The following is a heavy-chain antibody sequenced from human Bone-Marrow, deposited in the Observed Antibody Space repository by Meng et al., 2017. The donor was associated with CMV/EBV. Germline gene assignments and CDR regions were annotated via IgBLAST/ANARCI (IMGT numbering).Heavy chain of an antibody. V-gene: IGHV3-53*01. CDR3: ARGYSGYDYFDY. CDR2: IYSGGST. D-gene: IGHD5-12*01. CDR1: GGSFSGYY. J-gene: IGHJ4*02. Sequence: LTCAVYGGSFSGYYWSWIRQPPGKGLEWVSVIYSGGSTYYADSVKGRFVISRDNSKNTLYLQMNRLRVEDTAVYYCARGYSGYDYFDYWGQGTLVTVSS.